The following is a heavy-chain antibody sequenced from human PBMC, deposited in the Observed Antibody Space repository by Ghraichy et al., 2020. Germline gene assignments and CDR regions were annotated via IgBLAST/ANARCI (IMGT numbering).Heavy chain of an antibody. J-gene: IGHJ4*02. CDR2: ISSSGSTI. CDR3: ARDGAVGASTRPPFGH. V-gene: IGHV3-11*01. Sequence: GGSLRLSCAASGFTFSDYYMSWIRQAPGKGLEWVSYISSSGSTIYYADSVKGRFTISRDNAKNSLYLQMNSLRAEDTAVYYCARDGAVGASTRPPFGHWGQGTLVTVSS. CDR1: GFTFSDYY. D-gene: IGHD4/OR15-4a*01.